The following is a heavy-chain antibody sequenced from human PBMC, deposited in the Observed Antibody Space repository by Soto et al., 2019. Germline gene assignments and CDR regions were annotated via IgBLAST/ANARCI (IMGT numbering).Heavy chain of an antibody. Sequence: HPGGSLRLSCTASGFTFGDYAMSWVRQAPGKGLEWVGFIRSKAYGGTTEYAASVKGRFTISRDDSKSIAYLQMNSLKTEDTAVFYCTRTAGYYDSSGYYSGYYYYGMDVWGRGTTVTVSS. J-gene: IGHJ6*02. CDR1: GFTFGDYA. CDR3: TRTAGYYDSSGYYSGYYYYGMDV. D-gene: IGHD3-22*01. V-gene: IGHV3-49*04. CDR2: IRSKAYGGTT.